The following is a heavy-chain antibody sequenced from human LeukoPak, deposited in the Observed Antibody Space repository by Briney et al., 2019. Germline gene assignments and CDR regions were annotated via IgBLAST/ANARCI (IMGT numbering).Heavy chain of an antibody. Sequence: KSGGSLRLLCGAWIFPLRIAWVSGVREAPGKGLEGVGRIKSKTDGGTTDYAARVKGRFTIARDDSKNTLYLQTAHTTVQYTAIYYCPTDQLFLWFGELFRWGQGTLVTVSS. V-gene: IGHV3-15*01. J-gene: IGHJ4*02. D-gene: IGHD3-10*01. CDR3: PTDQLFLWFGELFR. CDR2: IKSKTDGGTT. CDR1: IFPLRIAW.